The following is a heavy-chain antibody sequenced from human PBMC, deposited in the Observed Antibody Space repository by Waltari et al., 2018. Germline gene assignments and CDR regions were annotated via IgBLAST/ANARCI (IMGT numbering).Heavy chain of an antibody. J-gene: IGHJ4*02. V-gene: IGHV1-2*02. Sequence: QVQLVQSGAEVKKPGASVKVSCKASGYTCIANYMHWVRQAPGQGLEWMGRINPNSGDTDYAQKFQGRVTMTRDTSISTAYMELSRLTSDDTAFYYCARDSQTAKSAPFDSWGQGTLVTVSS. CDR2: INPNSGDT. CDR1: GYTCIANY. CDR3: ARDSQTAKSAPFDS.